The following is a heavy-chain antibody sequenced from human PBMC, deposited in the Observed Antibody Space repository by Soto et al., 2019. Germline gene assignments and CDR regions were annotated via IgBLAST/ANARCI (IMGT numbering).Heavy chain of an antibody. CDR3: ARGIATGQPDP. CDR1: GYTFTRYT. CDR2: INPDNGNT. V-gene: IGHV1-3*01. Sequence: GASVKVSCKASGYTFTRYTMNWVRQAPGQRLEWMGWINPDNGNTKSSQKFQDRVIITRDTSASTAYMDLSSLRSEDTAVYYCARGIATGQPDPWGQGTRVTVSS. D-gene: IGHD2-15*01. J-gene: IGHJ5*02.